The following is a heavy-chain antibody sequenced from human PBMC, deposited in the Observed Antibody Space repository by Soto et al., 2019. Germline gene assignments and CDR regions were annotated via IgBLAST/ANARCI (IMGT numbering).Heavy chain of an antibody. CDR2: IIHSGGT. D-gene: IGHD2-8*01. CDR1: GGSFSGYY. CDR3: ARGAIVLIVYAIQGHNWFDP. V-gene: IGHV4-34*01. J-gene: IGHJ5*02. Sequence: SETLSLTCAVYGGSFSGYYWSWIRQPPGKGLEWIGDIIHSGGTNYNPSLKSRVTISVDTSKNQLSLKLSSVPAADTAVYYCARGAIVLIVYAIQGHNWFDPWGQGTLVTVSS.